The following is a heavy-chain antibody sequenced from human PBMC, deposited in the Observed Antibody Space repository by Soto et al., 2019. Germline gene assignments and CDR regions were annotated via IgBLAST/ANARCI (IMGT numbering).Heavy chain of an antibody. Sequence: QVQLVQSGTEVKKPGASVKVSCKASGYTFTSYGISWVRQAPGQGLEWMGWISPYDDKTNYAQNLQGRVTMTTDTSTRTAYMELRSLRSDDTAVYYCTRGSYYDSSGSLNYHYYGRDAWGQGTTVTVS. CDR1: GYTFTSYG. J-gene: IGHJ6*02. V-gene: IGHV1-18*01. D-gene: IGHD3-22*01. CDR3: TRGSYYDSSGSLNYHYYGRDA. CDR2: ISPYDDKT.